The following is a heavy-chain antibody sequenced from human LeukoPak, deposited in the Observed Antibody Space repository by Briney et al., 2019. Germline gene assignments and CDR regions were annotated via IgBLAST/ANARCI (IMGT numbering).Heavy chain of an antibody. V-gene: IGHV4-39*02. J-gene: IGHJ4*02. D-gene: IGHD5-12*01. CDR2: IHYSGRT. CDR1: DVSVTNTRYY. CDR3: ARDRGIVAASIFDL. Sequence: SETLSLTCTVSDVSVTNTRYYWGWIRQPPGKGLEWVGSIHYSGRTYYHPSLESRATMSVDASKNKFSLTLSSVTAADTAVYFCARDRGIVAASIFDLWGQGTLVTVSS.